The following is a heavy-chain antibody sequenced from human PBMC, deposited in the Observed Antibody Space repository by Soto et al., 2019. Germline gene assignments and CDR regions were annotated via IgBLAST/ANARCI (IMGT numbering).Heavy chain of an antibody. Sequence: GGSLRLSCAASGFTFSSYWMHWVRQAPGKGLVWVSRINSDGSSTSYADSVKGRFTISRDNAKNTLYLQMNSLRAEDTAVYYCARGDYSKYDYGMDVWGQGTTVTVSS. CDR2: INSDGSST. CDR1: GFTFSSYW. V-gene: IGHV3-74*01. J-gene: IGHJ6*02. CDR3: ARGDYSKYDYGMDV. D-gene: IGHD4-4*01.